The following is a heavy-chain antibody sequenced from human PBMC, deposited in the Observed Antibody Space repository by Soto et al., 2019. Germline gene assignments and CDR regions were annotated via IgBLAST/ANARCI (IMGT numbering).Heavy chain of an antibody. Sequence: TSETLSLTCTVSSGSISSYYWSWIRQPPGKGLEWIGYIYYSGSTNYNPSLKSRVTISVDTSKNQFSLKLSSVTAADTAVYYCARGRRYSGSYWRFDYWGQGTLVTVSS. CDR3: ARGRRYSGSYWRFDY. CDR1: SGSISSYY. CDR2: IYYSGST. V-gene: IGHV4-59*01. J-gene: IGHJ4*02. D-gene: IGHD1-26*01.